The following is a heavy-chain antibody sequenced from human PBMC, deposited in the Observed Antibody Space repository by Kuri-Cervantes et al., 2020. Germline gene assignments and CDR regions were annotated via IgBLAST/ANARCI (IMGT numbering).Heavy chain of an antibody. CDR2: IIPIFGTA. CDR3: ATESPHPMGPYYYYYMDV. Sequence: SVKVSCKASGGTFSSYAISWVRQAPGQGLEWMGGIIPIFGTANYAQKFQGRVTITTDESTSTAYMELSSLRSEDTAVYYCATESPHPMGPYYYYYMDVWGKGTTVTVSS. J-gene: IGHJ6*03. D-gene: IGHD3-10*01. V-gene: IGHV1-69*05. CDR1: GGTFSSYA.